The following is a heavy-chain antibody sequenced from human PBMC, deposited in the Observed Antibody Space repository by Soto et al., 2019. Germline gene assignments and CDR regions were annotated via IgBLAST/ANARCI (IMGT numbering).Heavy chain of an antibody. CDR2: INHLETT. Sequence: LSLTCTVSGASITYGGYSWSWIRQTPGKGLEWIGYINHLETTFYNPSFESRLSLSIDRAKNQFSLNLNSMSAADRAVYFCARGGGSDSFDYWGQGILVTVSS. CDR3: ARGGGSDSFDY. J-gene: IGHJ4*02. V-gene: IGHV4-30-2*01. CDR1: GASITYGGYS. D-gene: IGHD1-26*01.